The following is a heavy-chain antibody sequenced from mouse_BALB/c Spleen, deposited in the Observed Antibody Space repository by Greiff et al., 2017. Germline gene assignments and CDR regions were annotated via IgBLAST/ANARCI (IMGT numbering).Heavy chain of an antibody. V-gene: IGHV7-1*02. CDR1: GFTFSDFY. J-gene: IGHJ1*01. CDR3: ARGGYYGSSYWYFDV. Sequence: EVKLVESGGGLVQPGGSLRLSCATSGFTFSDFYMEWVRQPPGKRLEWIAASRNKANDYTTEYSASVKGRFIVSRDTSQSILYLQMNALRAEDTAIYYCARGGYYGSSYWYFDVWGAGTTVTVSS. D-gene: IGHD1-1*01. CDR2: SRNKANDYTT.